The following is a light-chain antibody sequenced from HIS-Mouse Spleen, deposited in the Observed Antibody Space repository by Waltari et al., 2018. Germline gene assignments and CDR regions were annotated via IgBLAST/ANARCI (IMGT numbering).Light chain of an antibody. CDR2: DVS. CDR1: SSDVGGYNS. J-gene: IGLJ3*02. Sequence: QSALTQPRSVSGSPGQSVTISCTGTSSDVGGYNSVSWYQQHPGKAPKLMIYDVSKRPSGVPDRFSGSKSGNTASLTISGLQAEDEADYYCCSYAGSYSELVFGGGTKLTVL. CDR3: CSYAGSYSELV. V-gene: IGLV2-11*01.